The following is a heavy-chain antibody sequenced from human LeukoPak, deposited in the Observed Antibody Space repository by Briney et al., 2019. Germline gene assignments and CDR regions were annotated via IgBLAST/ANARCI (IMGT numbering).Heavy chain of an antibody. V-gene: IGHV3-20*04. Sequence: GGSLRLSCAASGFRFDDHGMSWVRQVPGKGLEWVSGINWNGASTGYGDSVKGRFTISRDNAKNSLYLQMNSLRAEDTALYYCAGGDRNGWYFDYWGQGILVAVSS. J-gene: IGHJ4*02. D-gene: IGHD6-19*01. CDR1: GFRFDDHG. CDR3: AGGDRNGWYFDY. CDR2: INWNGAST.